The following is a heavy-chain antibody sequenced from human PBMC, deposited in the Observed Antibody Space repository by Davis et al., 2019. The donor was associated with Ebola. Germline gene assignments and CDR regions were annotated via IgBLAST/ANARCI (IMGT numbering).Heavy chain of an antibody. V-gene: IGHV4-30-4*07. CDR2: IYYSGST. CDR1: GGSISSGGYS. J-gene: IGHJ6*04. Sequence: MPSETLSLTCAVSGGSISSGGYSWSWIRQPPGKGLEWIGYIYYSGSTYYNPSLKSRVTISVDTSKNQFSLKLSSVTAADTAVYYCARTMTTVTAFYYYYGMDVWGKGTTVTVSS. CDR3: ARTMTTVTAFYYYYGMDV. D-gene: IGHD4-17*01.